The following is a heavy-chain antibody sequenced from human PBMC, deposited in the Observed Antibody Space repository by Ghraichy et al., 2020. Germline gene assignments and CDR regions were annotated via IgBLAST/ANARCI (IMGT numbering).Heavy chain of an antibody. J-gene: IGHJ6*02. Sequence: SLRLSCAASGFTFSSYTMTWVRQAPGKGLEWVSVISSSSNYMYYADSVKGRFTISRDNAKNSLSLQMDSLRAEDTAVYYCAREVGSGSYTRGMDVWGQGTTVTVSS. D-gene: IGHD3-10*01. V-gene: IGHV3-21*01. CDR2: ISSSSNYM. CDR3: AREVGSGSYTRGMDV. CDR1: GFTFSSYT.